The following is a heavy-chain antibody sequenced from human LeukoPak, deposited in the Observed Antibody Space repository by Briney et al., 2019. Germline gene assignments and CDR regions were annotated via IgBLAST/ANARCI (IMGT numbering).Heavy chain of an antibody. V-gene: IGHV4-59*11. J-gene: IGHJ6*02. CDR2: IYYSGST. D-gene: IGHD6-19*01. Sequence: PSETLSLTCTVSGGSISSHYWSWIRQPPGKGLEWIGYIYYSGSTNYNPSLKSRVTISVDTSKNQFSLKLSSVTAADTAVYYCARLVAVAGTHYYYGMDVWGQGTTVTVSS. CDR3: ARLVAVAGTHYYYGMDV. CDR1: GGSISSHY.